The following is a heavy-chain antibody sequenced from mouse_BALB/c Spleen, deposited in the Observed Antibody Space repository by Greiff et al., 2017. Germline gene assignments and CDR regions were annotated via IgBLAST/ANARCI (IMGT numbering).Heavy chain of an antibody. J-gene: IGHJ2*01. CDR3: ARQRGYGLDY. Sequence: EVQLVESGGDLVKPGGSLKLSCAASGFTFSSYGMSWVRQTPDKRLEWVATISSGGSYTYYPDSVKGRFTISRDNAKNTLYLQMSSLKSEDTAMYYCARQRGYGLDYWGQGTTLTVSS. D-gene: IGHD1-1*01. CDR1: GFTFSSYG. V-gene: IGHV5-6*01. CDR2: ISSGGSYT.